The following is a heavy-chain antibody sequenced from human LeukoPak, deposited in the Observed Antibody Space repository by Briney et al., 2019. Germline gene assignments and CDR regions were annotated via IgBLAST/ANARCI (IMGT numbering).Heavy chain of an antibody. J-gene: IGHJ4*02. D-gene: IGHD3-22*01. V-gene: IGHV4-34*01. CDR1: GGSFSGYY. CDR3: ARGPDYYDSSGYYYAFFDY. Sequence: SETLSLTCAVYGGSFSGYYWSWVRQPPAKGLEWIGEINHSGSTNYNPSLKSRVTISVDTSKNQFSLKLSSVTAADTAVYYCARGPDYYDSSGYYYAFFDYWGQGTLVTVSS. CDR2: INHSGST.